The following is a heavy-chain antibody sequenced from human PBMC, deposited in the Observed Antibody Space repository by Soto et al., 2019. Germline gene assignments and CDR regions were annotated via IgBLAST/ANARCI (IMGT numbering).Heavy chain of an antibody. V-gene: IGHV4-34*01. CDR2: INHSGST. CDR3: ARGGGANVVVTAIPNSYWYFDL. Sequence: SETLSLTCAVYGGSFSGDYWSWIRQPPGKGLEWIGEINHSGSTNYNPSLKSRVTISVDTSKNQFSLKLSSVTAADTAVYYCARGGGANVVVTAIPNSYWYFDLWGRGTLVTVSS. J-gene: IGHJ2*01. D-gene: IGHD2-21*02. CDR1: GGSFSGDY.